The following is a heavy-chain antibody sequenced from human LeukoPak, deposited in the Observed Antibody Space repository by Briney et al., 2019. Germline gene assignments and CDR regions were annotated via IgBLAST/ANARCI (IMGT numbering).Heavy chain of an antibody. CDR1: GYSFTSYW. Sequence: GESLKISCKGSGYSFTSYWIGWVRQMPGKGLEWMGIIYPGDSDTRYSPSFQGQVTISADKSISTAYLQWSSLKASDTAMYYCARQKYQLLYGDAFDIWGQGTMVTVSS. D-gene: IGHD2-2*02. J-gene: IGHJ3*02. V-gene: IGHV5-51*01. CDR3: ARQKYQLLYGDAFDI. CDR2: IYPGDSDT.